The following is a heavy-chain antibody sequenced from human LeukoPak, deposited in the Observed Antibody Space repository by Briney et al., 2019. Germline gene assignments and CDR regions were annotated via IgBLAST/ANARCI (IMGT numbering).Heavy chain of an antibody. J-gene: IGHJ4*02. V-gene: IGHV3-30*02. CDR3: ARKGFGSITVPGTFDY. CDR2: IRYDGSNK. CDR1: GFTFSNFG. D-gene: IGHD6-19*01. Sequence: GGSLRLSCAASGFTFSNFGMHRVRQAPGKGLEWVAFIRYDGSNKYYVDSVKGRFTISRDNSKNTLSLQMNSLRPEDTAVYYCARKGFGSITVPGTFDYWGQGILVTVSS.